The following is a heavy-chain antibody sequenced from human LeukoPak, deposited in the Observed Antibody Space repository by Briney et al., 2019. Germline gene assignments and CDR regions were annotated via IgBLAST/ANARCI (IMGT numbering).Heavy chain of an antibody. J-gene: IGHJ4*03. CDR3: ARIWYFGDNNWRYFDY. Sequence: GGSLRLSCAASGFSFSNYWMSWVRQAPGKGLEWVANIGPHGSEKQYVGSVKGRFTTSRDNAKNSLYVQMNSLRAEDTAIYYCARIWYFGDNNWRYFDYWGQGTLVTVAS. CDR1: GFSFSNYW. D-gene: IGHD1-1*01. V-gene: IGHV3-7*01. CDR2: IGPHGSEK.